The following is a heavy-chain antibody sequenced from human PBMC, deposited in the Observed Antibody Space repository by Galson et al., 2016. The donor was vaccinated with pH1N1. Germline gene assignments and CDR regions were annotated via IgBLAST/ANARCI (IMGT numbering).Heavy chain of an antibody. CDR1: GGSISTGGYY. CDR3: AREGNLGGTILRFNGWNDAFDL. CDR2: IYYRGRT. D-gene: IGHD3-10*01. Sequence: TLSLTCTVSGGSISTGGYYWSWIRQQPGKGLEWIGYIYYRGRTYYNPSHKSRVSITMDTSKNQFSLKVASVTAADTAVYFCAREGNLGGTILRFNGWNDAFDLWGRGTMVTVSS. J-gene: IGHJ3*01. V-gene: IGHV4-31*03.